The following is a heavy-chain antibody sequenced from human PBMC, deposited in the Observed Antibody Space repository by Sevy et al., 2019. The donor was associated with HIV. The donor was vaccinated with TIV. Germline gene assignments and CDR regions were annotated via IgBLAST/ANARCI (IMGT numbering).Heavy chain of an antibody. V-gene: IGHV3-48*01. Sequence: GGSLRLSCAASGFTFSSYSMNWVRHAPEKGLEWISFVRGNSGSINHADSMKGRFTISRDNAKNSLYLQMNRLGVDDTAVYYCARDMGGSYTPLDYWGQGTLVTVSS. CDR2: VRGNSGSI. J-gene: IGHJ4*02. CDR3: ARDMGGSYTPLDY. CDR1: GFTFSSYS. D-gene: IGHD3-10*01.